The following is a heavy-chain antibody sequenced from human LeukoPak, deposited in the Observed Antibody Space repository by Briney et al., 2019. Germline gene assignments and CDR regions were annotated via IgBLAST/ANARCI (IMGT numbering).Heavy chain of an antibody. V-gene: IGHV1-24*01. D-gene: IGHD2-2*01. CDR1: GYTLTELS. CDR2: FDPEDGET. Sequence: GASVKVSCKVSGYTLTELSMHWVRQAPGKGLEWMGGFDPEDGETIYAQKFQGRVTMTEDTSTDTAYMELSSLRSEDTAVYYCATRDCSSTSCYRYYYYYMDVWGKGTTVTVSS. J-gene: IGHJ6*03. CDR3: ATRDCSSTSCYRYYYYYMDV.